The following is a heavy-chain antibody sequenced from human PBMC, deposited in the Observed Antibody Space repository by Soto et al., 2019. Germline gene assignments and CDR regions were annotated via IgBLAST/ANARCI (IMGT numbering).Heavy chain of an antibody. CDR1: GGSINSGVYY. CDR3: ARLPSIINYPMDV. D-gene: IGHD3-10*01. J-gene: IGHJ6*02. CDR2: IYYSGLT. V-gene: IGHV4-31*03. Sequence: SETLSLTCTVSGGSINSGVYYWSWIRQHPGQGPEWIGYIYYSGLTYYNPSLESRSSISVDTSKNQFSLKIHSVTAADTAVYFCARLPSIINYPMDVWGPGTTVTVSS.